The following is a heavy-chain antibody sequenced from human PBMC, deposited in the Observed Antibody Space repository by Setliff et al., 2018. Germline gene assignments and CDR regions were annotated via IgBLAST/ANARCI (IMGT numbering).Heavy chain of an antibody. V-gene: IGHV3-7*01. J-gene: IGHJ5*02. Sequence: GGSLRLSCAASGFTFNTFWMTWVRQAPGKGLEWVANINPGGSEEYYLDSVKGRFTISRDNAKNSLYLQMNSLRAEDTAIYYCARDPNGDYVGAFDPWGQGILVTVSS. CDR1: GFTFNTFW. CDR2: INPGGSEE. D-gene: IGHD4-17*01. CDR3: ARDPNGDYVGAFDP.